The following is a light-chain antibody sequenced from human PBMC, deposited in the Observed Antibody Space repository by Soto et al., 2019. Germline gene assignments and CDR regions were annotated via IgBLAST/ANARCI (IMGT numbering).Light chain of an antibody. J-gene: IGLJ2*01. CDR3: ATWDDSLNGPV. CDR2: SNN. CDR1: RSNIGSNT. Sequence: QSVLTQPPSASGTPGQRVTISCSGSRSNIGSNTVNWYQQLPGTAPKLLIYSNNQRPSGVPDRFSGSKSGTSASLAISGLQSADEAGYYCATWDDSLNGPVFGGGTKLTVL. V-gene: IGLV1-44*01.